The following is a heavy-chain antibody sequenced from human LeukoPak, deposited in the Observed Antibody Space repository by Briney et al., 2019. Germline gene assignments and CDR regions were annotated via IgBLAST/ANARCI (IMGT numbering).Heavy chain of an antibody. D-gene: IGHD3-16*02. Sequence: ASVKVSCKASGYTFTSYYMHWVRQAPGQGLEWMGIINPSGGSTSYAQKFQGRVTMTRDMSTSTVYMELSSLRSEDTAVYYCARGGTFTYYDYVWGSYRYPGDAFDIWGQGTMVTVSS. V-gene: IGHV1-46*01. CDR2: INPSGGST. CDR3: ARGGTFTYYDYVWGSYRYPGDAFDI. J-gene: IGHJ3*02. CDR1: GYTFTSYY.